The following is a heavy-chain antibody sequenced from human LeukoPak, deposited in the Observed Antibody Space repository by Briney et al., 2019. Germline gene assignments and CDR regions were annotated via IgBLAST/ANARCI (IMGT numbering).Heavy chain of an antibody. CDR2: INTDGSGT. Sequence: GGSLRLSCAASGFTFSSYWMHWVRQAPGKGLVWVSRINTDGSGTGYADSVKGRFTISRDNAKNTLYLQMFSLRAEDTAVYYCARDPGGPYYFDYWGQGTLVTVSS. CDR3: ARDPGGPYYFDY. CDR1: GFTFSSYW. J-gene: IGHJ4*02. V-gene: IGHV3-74*01.